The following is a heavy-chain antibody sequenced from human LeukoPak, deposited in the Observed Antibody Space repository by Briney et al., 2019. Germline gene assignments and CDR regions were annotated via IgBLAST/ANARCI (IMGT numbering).Heavy chain of an antibody. V-gene: IGHV3-21*01. CDR2: ISSSSSYI. CDR1: GFTFSSYN. J-gene: IGHJ4*02. CDR3: ARHPGYCSSTGCYTYYFDY. Sequence: GSLRLSCAASGFTFSSYNINWVRQAPGKGLEWVSSISSSSSYIYYADSVKGRFTISRDNAKNSLYLQMNSLGAEDTAVYYCARHPGYCSSTGCYTYYFDYWGQGTLVTVSS. D-gene: IGHD2-2*02.